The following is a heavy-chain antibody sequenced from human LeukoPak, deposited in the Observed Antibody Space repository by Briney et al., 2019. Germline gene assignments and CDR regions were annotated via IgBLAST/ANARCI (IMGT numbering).Heavy chain of an antibody. CDR2: ISPNSGGT. CDR3: ARVSLSKVINSSMGGGYDRIIDY. V-gene: IGHV1-2*02. Sequence: ASVKVSCEASGGTFSSYAISWVRQAPGQGLEWMGWISPNSGGTNYAQKFQGRVTMTRDTSISTAYMELSRLRSDDTAVYYCARVSLSKVINSSMGGGYDRIIDYWGQGTLVTVSS. D-gene: IGHD5-12*01. CDR1: GGTFSSYA. J-gene: IGHJ4*02.